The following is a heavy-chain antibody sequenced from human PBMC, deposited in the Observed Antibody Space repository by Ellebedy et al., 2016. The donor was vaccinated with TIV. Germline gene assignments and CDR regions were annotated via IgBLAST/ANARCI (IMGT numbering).Heavy chain of an antibody. Sequence: AASVKVSCKVSGSTLTQFPMHWVRQGPGKGLEWMGGFEPEDGESIYAQKFQGRLTMTEDTSTDTACMELSSLTSEDTAVYFCTRLRGLEMAASPPYYYYAMDVWGQGTTVTVSS. V-gene: IGHV1-24*01. CDR3: TRLRGLEMAASPPYYYYAMDV. CDR2: FEPEDGES. CDR1: GSTLTQFP. D-gene: IGHD5-24*01. J-gene: IGHJ6*01.